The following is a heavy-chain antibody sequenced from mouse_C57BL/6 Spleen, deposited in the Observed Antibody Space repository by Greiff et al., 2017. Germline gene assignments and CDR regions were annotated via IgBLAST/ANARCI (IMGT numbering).Heavy chain of an antibody. CDR2: INPSTGGT. V-gene: IGHV1-42*01. CDR1: GYSFTGYY. J-gene: IGHJ1*03. D-gene: IGHD1-1*01. CDR3: ARSGDYDGDGYFDV. Sequence: EVQLQQSGPELVKPGASVKISCKASGYSFTGYYMNWVKQSPEKSLEWIGEINPSTGGTTYNQKFKAKATLTVDTSSSTAYMQLKSLASEDSAVYYCARSGDYDGDGYFDVWGTGTTVTVSS.